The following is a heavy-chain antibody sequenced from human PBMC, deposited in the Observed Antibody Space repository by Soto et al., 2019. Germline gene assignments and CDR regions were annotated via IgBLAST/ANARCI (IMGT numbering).Heavy chain of an antibody. J-gene: IGHJ4*02. CDR3: ASFDGYYDILTGYGGFDY. V-gene: IGHV4-59*01. CDR2: IYYSGST. D-gene: IGHD3-9*01. Sequence: SETLSLTCTVSGGSISSYYWSWIRQPPGKGLEWIGYIYYSGSTNYNPSLKSRVTISVDTSKNQFSLRLSSVTAADTAVYYCASFDGYYDILTGYGGFDYWGQGTLVTVSS. CDR1: GGSISSYY.